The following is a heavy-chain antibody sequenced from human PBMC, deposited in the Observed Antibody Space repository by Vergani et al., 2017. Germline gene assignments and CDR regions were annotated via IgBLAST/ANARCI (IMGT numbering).Heavy chain of an antibody. CDR3: ATKSCGTPGCQIGYFRE. CDR2: ISHDGTQK. CDR1: GFTSSYYG. J-gene: IGHJ1*01. D-gene: IGHD1-1*01. V-gene: IGHV3-30*03. Sequence: VHVLESGGGLVQPGGSLRLSCVVSGFTSSYYGMHWVRQAPGKGLEWVAVISHDGTQKYYADSVKGRFTISRDNSKSTLYLQMNSLRTEDTAVYYCATKSCGTPGCQIGYFREWGQGTLVTVSS.